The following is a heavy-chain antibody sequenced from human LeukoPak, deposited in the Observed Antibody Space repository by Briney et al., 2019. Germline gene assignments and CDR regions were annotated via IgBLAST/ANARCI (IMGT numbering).Heavy chain of an antibody. CDR2: IKSKTDGGTT. V-gene: IGHV3-15*01. D-gene: IGHD1-26*01. J-gene: IGHJ3*02. CDR1: GFTFSHAL. CDR3: CTDDSRSYFQGDPFDI. Sequence: GESLRLSCAASGFTFSHALMNWVRQAPGKGLEWVGRIKSKTDGGTTDYSAPVKGRFTISRDDSKNTLYLQMNSLKTEDTAMYYCCTDDSRSYFQGDPFDIWGQGTMVTVSS.